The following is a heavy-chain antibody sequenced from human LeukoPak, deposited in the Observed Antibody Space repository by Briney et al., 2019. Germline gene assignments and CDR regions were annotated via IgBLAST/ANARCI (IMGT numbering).Heavy chain of an antibody. CDR3: ARGGFDWLLFNYYYYMDV. J-gene: IGHJ6*03. D-gene: IGHD3-9*01. CDR2: I. CDR1: GFTFSSYG. Sequence: GGSLRLSCAASGFTFSSYGMSWVRQAPGKGLEWVSAIKGRFTISRDNSKNTLYLQMNSLRAEDTAVYYCARGGFDWLLFNYYYYMDVWGKGTTVTISS. V-gene: IGHV3-23*01.